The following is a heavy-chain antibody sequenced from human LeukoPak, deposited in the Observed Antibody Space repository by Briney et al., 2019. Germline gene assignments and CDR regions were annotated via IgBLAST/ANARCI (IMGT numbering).Heavy chain of an antibody. V-gene: IGHV4-59*01. CDR1: GGSISSYY. J-gene: IGHJ4*02. CDR2: IYYSGST. CDR3: ARASYAGPFDY. D-gene: IGHD3-16*02. Sequence: SETLSLTCTVSGGSISSYYWSWIRQPPGKGLEWIGYIYYSGSTNYNPSLKSRVTISVNTSKNQFSLKLSSVTAADTAVYYCARASYAGPFDYWGQGTLVTVSS.